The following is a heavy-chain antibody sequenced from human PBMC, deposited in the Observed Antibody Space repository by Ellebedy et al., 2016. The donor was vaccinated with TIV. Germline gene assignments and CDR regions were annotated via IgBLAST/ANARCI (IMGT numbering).Heavy chain of an antibody. D-gene: IGHD3-3*02. CDR2: IKSDGSST. V-gene: IGHV3-74*01. Sequence: HTGGSLRLXCVASGFTFGRYRMHWVRQAPGNKLVWVSRIKSDGSSTTYADSVKGRFTISRDNSKNTLFLQMNSLRGDDTARYYCAKISPTHRGAFDIWGQGTMVTVSS. CDR3: AKISPTHRGAFDI. CDR1: GFTFGRYR. J-gene: IGHJ3*02.